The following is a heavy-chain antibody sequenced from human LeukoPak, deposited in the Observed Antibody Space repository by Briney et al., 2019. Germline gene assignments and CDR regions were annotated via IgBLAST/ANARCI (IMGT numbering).Heavy chain of an antibody. Sequence: SEILSLTCTVSGGSISSYYWSWIRQPPGKGLEWIGYIYYSGSTNYNPSLKSRVTISVDTSKNQFSLKLSSVTAADTAVYYCARGGYDSSGYHDWGQGTLVTVSS. CDR1: GGSISSYY. CDR3: ARGGYDSSGYHD. J-gene: IGHJ4*02. D-gene: IGHD3-22*01. CDR2: IYYSGST. V-gene: IGHV4-59*01.